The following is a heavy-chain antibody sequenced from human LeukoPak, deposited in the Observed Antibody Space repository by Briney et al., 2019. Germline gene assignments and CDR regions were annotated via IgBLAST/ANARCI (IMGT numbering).Heavy chain of an antibody. Sequence: GESLKISCKDSGYSFTSYWIGWVRQVPGKGLEWIGIIYPGDSDTRYSPSFQGQVTISADKSISTAYLQWSSLKASDTAMYYCAKAYYYGSGSNYYYMDVWGKGTTVTVSS. J-gene: IGHJ6*03. CDR3: AKAYYYGSGSNYYYMDV. CDR2: IYPGDSDT. CDR1: GYSFTSYW. D-gene: IGHD3-10*01. V-gene: IGHV5-51*01.